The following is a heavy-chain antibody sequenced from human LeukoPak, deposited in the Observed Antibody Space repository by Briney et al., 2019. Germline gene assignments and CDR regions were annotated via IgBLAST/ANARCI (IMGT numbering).Heavy chain of an antibody. J-gene: IGHJ4*02. CDR3: AREWGLESSGYYYAY. CDR2: ITPIFGTA. D-gene: IGHD3-22*01. Sequence: SVKVSCKASGGTFSRFTISWVRQAPGQGFEWMGGITPIFGTANFAQKFQGRVSITADESTSTAFMELSSLRPEDTAVYYCAREWGLESSGYYYAYWGQGTLVTVSS. V-gene: IGHV1-69*13. CDR1: GGTFSRFT.